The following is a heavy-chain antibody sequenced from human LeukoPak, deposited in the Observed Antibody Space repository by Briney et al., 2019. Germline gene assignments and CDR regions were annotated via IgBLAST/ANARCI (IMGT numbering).Heavy chain of an antibody. D-gene: IGHD4-17*01. CDR1: SLIFSYAW. CDR2: VKSVAEGGAS. CDR3: TKNTGDFDI. Sequence: GGSLRLSCVFPSLIFSYAWMNWVRQAPGKGLEWVGRVKSVAEGGASEYGTPVKGRFTISRDDSKKTVYLQMHNLSTEDTALYYCTKNTGDFDIWGQGTMVIVSS. J-gene: IGHJ3*02. V-gene: IGHV3-15*07.